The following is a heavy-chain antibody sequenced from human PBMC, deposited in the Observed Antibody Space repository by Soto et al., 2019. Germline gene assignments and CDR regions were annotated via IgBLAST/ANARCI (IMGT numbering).Heavy chain of an antibody. CDR2: VYHTGST. CDR3: AKSGDYYFEY. J-gene: IGHJ4*02. Sequence: SETLSLTCAVSSGSISSGNWWSWVRQPPGKGLEWVGEVYHTGSTNYNPSLKSRVTISVDKSKNQFSLKLSSVTAADTAVYYCAKSGDYYFEYWGQGILVTVSS. CDR1: SGSISSGNW. D-gene: IGHD4-17*01. V-gene: IGHV4-4*02.